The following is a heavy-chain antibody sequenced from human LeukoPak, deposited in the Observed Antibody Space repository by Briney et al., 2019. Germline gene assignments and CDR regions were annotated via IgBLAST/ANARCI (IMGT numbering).Heavy chain of an antibody. J-gene: IGHJ4*02. CDR1: GFTFSSYA. Sequence: GGSLRLSCAASGFTFSSYAMHWVRQAPGKGLEWVAVISYGGSNKYYADSVKGRFTISRDNSKNTLYLQMNSLRAEDTAVYYCARDPYSSSWLGLFDYWGQGTLVTVSS. CDR2: ISYGGSNK. D-gene: IGHD6-6*01. V-gene: IGHV3-30-3*01. CDR3: ARDPYSSSWLGLFDY.